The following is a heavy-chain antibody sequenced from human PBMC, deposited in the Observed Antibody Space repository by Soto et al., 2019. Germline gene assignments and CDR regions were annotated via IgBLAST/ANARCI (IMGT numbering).Heavy chain of an antibody. D-gene: IGHD5-18*01. J-gene: IGHJ6*02. CDR1: GFTVSDNY. Sequence: EAQLVESGGGLIQPGGSLRLSCAASGFTVSDNYITWVRQAPGRGLEWVSLLYSGGGIYYADSVKGRFTISRDTSKKTLYLQMNRLRTEDTAVYYCARSDPGYAYGLNVWGQGTTVTVSS. V-gene: IGHV3-53*01. CDR3: ARSDPGYAYGLNV. CDR2: LYSGGGI.